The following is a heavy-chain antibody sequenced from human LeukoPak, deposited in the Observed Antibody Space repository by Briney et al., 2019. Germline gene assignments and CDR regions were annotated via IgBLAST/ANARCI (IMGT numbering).Heavy chain of an antibody. Sequence: ASVKVSCKASGYTFTGYYMHWLRQAPGRGLEWMGWINPNSGGTNYAQKFRGRVTMTRDTSISTAYMELSRLRSDDTAVYYCARARLEVVITTFDYWGQGTLVTVSS. V-gene: IGHV1-2*02. CDR2: INPNSGGT. CDR1: GYTFTGYY. CDR3: ARARLEVVITTFDY. J-gene: IGHJ4*02. D-gene: IGHD3-22*01.